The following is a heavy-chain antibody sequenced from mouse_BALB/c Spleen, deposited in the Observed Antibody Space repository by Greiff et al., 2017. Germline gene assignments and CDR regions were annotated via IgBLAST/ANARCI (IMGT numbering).Heavy chain of an antibody. CDR2: INPSNGRT. V-gene: IGHV1S81*02. D-gene: IGHD1-1*01. Sequence: QVQLQQPGAELVKPGASVKLSCKASGYTFTSYWMHWVKQRPGQGLEWIGEINPSNGRTNYNEKFKSKATLTVDKSSSTAYMQLSSLTSEDSAVYYCARKAITNYFDVWGAGTTVTVSS. CDR3: ARKAITNYFDV. J-gene: IGHJ1*01. CDR1: GYTFTSYW.